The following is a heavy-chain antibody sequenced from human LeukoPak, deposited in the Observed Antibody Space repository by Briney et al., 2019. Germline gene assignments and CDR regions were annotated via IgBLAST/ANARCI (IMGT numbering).Heavy chain of an antibody. J-gene: IGHJ4*02. CDR1: GFTFSSYA. V-gene: IGHV3-30*04. CDR2: ISYDGSNK. Sequence: GGSLRLSCAASGFTFSSYAMHWVRQAPGKGLEWAAVISYDGSNKYYADSVKGRFTISRDNSKNTLYLQMNSLRAEDTAVYYCARAGEYQLLSDFDYWGQGTLVTVSS. D-gene: IGHD2-2*01. CDR3: ARAGEYQLLSDFDY.